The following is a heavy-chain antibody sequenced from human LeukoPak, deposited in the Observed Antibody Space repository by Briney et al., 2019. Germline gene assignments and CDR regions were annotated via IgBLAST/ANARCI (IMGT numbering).Heavy chain of an antibody. J-gene: IGHJ4*02. CDR1: GGTFSSYA. CDR3: ARGRVDTAMQLDY. Sequence: GASVKVSCKASGGTFSSYAISWVRQAPGQGLEWMGGIIPISGTANYAQKFQGRVTITTDESTSTAYMELSSLRSEDTAVYYCARGRVDTAMQLDYWGQGTLVTVSS. D-gene: IGHD5-18*01. V-gene: IGHV1-69*05. CDR2: IIPISGTA.